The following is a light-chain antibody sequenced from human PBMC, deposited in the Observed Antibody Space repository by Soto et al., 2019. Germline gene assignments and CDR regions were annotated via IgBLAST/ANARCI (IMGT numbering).Light chain of an antibody. CDR3: QQGHSMPFT. CDR1: QSLTNS. J-gene: IGKJ3*01. V-gene: IGKV1-39*01. CDR2: AAS. Sequence: DIQMTQSPSSLSASVGDRVTITCRASQSLTNSLNWYQHKPGKAPTLVVYAASSLQSGVPSRFSGSGSGTDFTLTISSLQPEDFATYFCQQGHSMPFTFGPGTKVDIK.